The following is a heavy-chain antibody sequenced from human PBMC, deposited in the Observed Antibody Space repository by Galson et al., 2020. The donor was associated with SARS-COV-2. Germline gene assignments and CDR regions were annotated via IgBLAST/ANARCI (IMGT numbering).Heavy chain of an antibody. CDR1: GFTFSSYG. D-gene: IGHD2-15*01. CDR3: AKDRRLLLYYYYGMDV. V-gene: IGHV3-30*18. CDR2: ISYDGSNK. J-gene: IGHJ6*02. Sequence: GGSLRLSCAASGFTFSSYGMHWVRQAPGKGLEWVAVISYDGSNKYYADSVKGRFTISRDNSKNTLYLQMNSLRAEDTAVYYCAKDRRLLLYYYYGMDVWGQGTTVTVPS.